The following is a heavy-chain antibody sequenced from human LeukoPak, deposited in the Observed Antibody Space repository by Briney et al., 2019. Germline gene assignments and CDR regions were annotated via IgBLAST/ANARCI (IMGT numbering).Heavy chain of an antibody. J-gene: IGHJ5*02. V-gene: IGHV1-2*06. CDR2: INPNSGGT. D-gene: IGHD2-15*01. CDR3: ARACGGSCFGFDP. CDR1: GYTFTGYC. Sequence: ASVKVSCKASGYTFTGYCMHWVPQATGQGLEWMVRINPNSGGTNYAQKFQGRVTMTRDTSISTAYMELSRLRSDDTAVYYCARACGGSCFGFDPWGQGTLVTVSS.